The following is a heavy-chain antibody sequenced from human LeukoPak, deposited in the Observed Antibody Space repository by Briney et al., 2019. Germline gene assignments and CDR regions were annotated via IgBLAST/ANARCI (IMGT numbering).Heavy chain of an antibody. CDR1: GFTFSSYG. D-gene: IGHD6-6*01. J-gene: IGHJ4*02. CDR2: ISYDGSNK. Sequence: GRPLRLSCAASGFTFSSYGMHWVRQAPGKGLERVAVISYDGSNKYYADSVKGRFTISRDNSKNTLYLQMNSLRAEDTAVYYCAKLDSSSSADYWGQGTLVTVSS. CDR3: AKLDSSSSADY. V-gene: IGHV3-30*18.